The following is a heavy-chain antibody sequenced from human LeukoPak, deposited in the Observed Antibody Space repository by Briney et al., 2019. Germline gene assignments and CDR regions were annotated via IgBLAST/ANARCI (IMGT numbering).Heavy chain of an antibody. D-gene: IGHD6-13*01. J-gene: IGHJ4*02. V-gene: IGHV1-69*05. Sequence: SVKVSCKASGGTFSSYAISWVRQAPGQGLEWMGGITPIFGTANYAQKFQGRVTITTDESTSTAYMELSSLRSEDTAVYYCARDDLDSSSWYGYWGQGTLVTVSS. CDR3: ARDDLDSSSWYGY. CDR1: GGTFSSYA. CDR2: ITPIFGTA.